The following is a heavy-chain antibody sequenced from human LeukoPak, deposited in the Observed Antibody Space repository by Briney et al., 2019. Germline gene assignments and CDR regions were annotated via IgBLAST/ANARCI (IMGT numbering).Heavy chain of an antibody. D-gene: IGHD2/OR15-2a*01. CDR1: GFTFTTYA. J-gene: IGHJ4*02. Sequence: PGGFLRLSCAASGFTFTTYAMSWVRQAPGKGLEWVSAISGSGDSTYYADSVKGRFTISRDNSKNTLYLQVNSLRAEDTAVYYCAKAHYIHFLDYWGQGTLVTVSS. CDR2: ISGSGDST. V-gene: IGHV3-23*01. CDR3: AKAHYIHFLDY.